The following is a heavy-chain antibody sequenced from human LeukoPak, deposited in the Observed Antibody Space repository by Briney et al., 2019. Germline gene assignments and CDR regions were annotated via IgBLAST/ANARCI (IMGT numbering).Heavy chain of an antibody. V-gene: IGHV4-59*01. CDR1: GFTFSNAW. CDR3: ARDYYYYGMDV. Sequence: GSLRLSCAASGFTFSNAWMSWIRQPPGKGLEWIGYIYYSGSTNYNPSLKSRVTISVDTSKNQFSLKLSSVTAADTAVYYCARDYYYYGMDVWGQGTTVTVSS. J-gene: IGHJ6*02. CDR2: IYYSGST.